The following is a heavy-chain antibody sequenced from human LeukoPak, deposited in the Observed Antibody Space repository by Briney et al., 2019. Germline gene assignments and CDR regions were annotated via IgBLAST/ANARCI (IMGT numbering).Heavy chain of an antibody. CDR3: ARLRNYYERSGYKQLWFDP. J-gene: IGHJ5*02. V-gene: IGHV4-38-2*02. D-gene: IGHD3-22*01. CDR2: IYHSGST. Sequence: SETLSLTCTVSGYSISSGYYWGWIRQPPGKGLEWIGSIYHSGSTYYNPSLKSRVTISVDTSKNQFSLKLSSVTAADTAVYYCARLRNYYERSGYKQLWFDPWGQGTLVTVSS. CDR1: GYSISSGYY.